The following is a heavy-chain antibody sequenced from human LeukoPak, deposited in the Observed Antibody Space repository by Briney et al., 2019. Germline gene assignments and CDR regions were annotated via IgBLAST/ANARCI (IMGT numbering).Heavy chain of an antibody. D-gene: IGHD7-27*01. J-gene: IGHJ2*01. CDR3: ARANWGGQGWYFDL. Sequence: ESSETLSLTCTVSGGSISTYYWSWIRQPPGKGLEWIGCIYYSGSTNYNPSLKSRVTISVDTPKNQFSLKLSSVTAADTAVYYCARANWGGQGWYFDLWGRGTLVTVSS. CDR2: IYYSGST. V-gene: IGHV4-59*01. CDR1: GGSISTYY.